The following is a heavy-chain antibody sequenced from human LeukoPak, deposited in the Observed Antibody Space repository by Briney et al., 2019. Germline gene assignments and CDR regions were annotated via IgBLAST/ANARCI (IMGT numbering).Heavy chain of an antibody. Sequence: ASVKVSCKASGYTFTSYYMHWVRQAPGQGLEWMGIINPSGGSTSYAQKFQGRVTMTRDTSTSTVYMELSSLRSEDTAVYYCARAPDYDFWSGYSAQNFDYWGQGTLVTVSS. CDR2: INPSGGST. CDR1: GYTFTSYY. D-gene: IGHD3-3*01. CDR3: ARAPDYDFWSGYSAQNFDY. J-gene: IGHJ4*02. V-gene: IGHV1-46*01.